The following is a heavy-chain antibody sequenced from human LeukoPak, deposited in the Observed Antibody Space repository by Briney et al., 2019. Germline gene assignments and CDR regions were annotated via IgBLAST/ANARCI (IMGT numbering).Heavy chain of an antibody. J-gene: IGHJ4*02. V-gene: IGHV4-34*01. CDR1: GGSFSGYY. D-gene: IGHD1-26*01. Sequence: PSETLSLTCAVYGGSFSGYYWSWIRQPPGKGLEWIGEINHSGSTNYNPSLKGRVTISVDTSKNQFSLKLSSVTAADTAVYYCARVFSGSYYDYWGQGTLVTVSS. CDR2: INHSGST. CDR3: ARVFSGSYYDY.